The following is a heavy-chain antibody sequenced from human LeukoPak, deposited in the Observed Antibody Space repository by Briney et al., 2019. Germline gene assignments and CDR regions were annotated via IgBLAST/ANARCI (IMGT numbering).Heavy chain of an antibody. V-gene: IGHV1-2*02. CDR3: ARGGSSSWTPTYYFDY. CDR1: GYTFTGYY. D-gene: IGHD6-13*01. CDR2: INPNSGGT. J-gene: IGHJ4*02. Sequence: GASVKVSCKASGYTFTGYYVHWVRQAPGQGLEWMGWINPNSGGTNFAQKFQGRVTMTRDTSISTAYMELSRLRSDDTAVYYCARGGSSSWTPTYYFDYWGQGTLVTVSS.